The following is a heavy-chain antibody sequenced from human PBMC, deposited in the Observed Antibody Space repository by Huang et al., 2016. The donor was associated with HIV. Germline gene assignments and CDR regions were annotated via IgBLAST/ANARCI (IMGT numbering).Heavy chain of an antibody. CDR2: ITAGSSFR. D-gene: IGHD3-22*01. J-gene: IGHJ3*02. V-gene: IGHV3-21*06. CDR3: ARLGYHNDGRGFSNAFDI. CDR1: GFRFSGYS. Sequence: EVQLVESGGGLVKPGGSLRLSCEATGFRFSGYSMNWVRQAPGKGLEGVSSITAGSSFRNYADSLKGRFTVSRDNGKNSLYLQIDNLRAEDTAIYYCARLGYHNDGRGFSNAFDIWGPGTVVTVFS.